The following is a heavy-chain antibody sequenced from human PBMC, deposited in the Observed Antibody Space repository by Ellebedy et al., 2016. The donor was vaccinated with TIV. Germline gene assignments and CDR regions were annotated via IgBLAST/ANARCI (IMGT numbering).Heavy chain of an antibody. CDR2: INSDGSST. CDR3: ARDFDTAPMKTIFDY. J-gene: IGHJ4*01. CDR1: GFTFSSNW. V-gene: IGHV3-74*01. Sequence: GESLKISCAAPGFTFSSNWMHWVRQAPGKGLVWVSRINSDGSSTSYADSVKGRFTISRDNAKNTLYLQMNNLRAEDTAVYYCARDFDTAPMKTIFDYWGHGTLVTVSS. D-gene: IGHD5-18*01.